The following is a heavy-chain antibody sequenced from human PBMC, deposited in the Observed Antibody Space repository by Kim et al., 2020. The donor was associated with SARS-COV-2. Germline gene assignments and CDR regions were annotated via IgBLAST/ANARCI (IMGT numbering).Heavy chain of an antibody. D-gene: IGHD1-1*01. V-gene: IGHV3-23*01. J-gene: IGHJ5*02. Sequence: GGSLRLSCAASGFTFGIYAMSWVRQAPGKGLEWVSSIGGSPGPYIEYTASVKGRFTISRDDSRNTLYLQMNSLRIEDTAIYYCARRPGTARRGTANFDPGGEGTLVIVSS. CDR2: IGGSPGP. CDR3: ARRPGTARRGTANFDP. CDR1: GFTFGIYA.